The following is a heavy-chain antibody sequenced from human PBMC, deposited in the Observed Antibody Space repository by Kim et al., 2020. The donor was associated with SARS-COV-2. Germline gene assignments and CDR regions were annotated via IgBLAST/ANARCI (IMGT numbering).Heavy chain of an antibody. V-gene: IGHV1-69*13. CDR1: GGTFSSYA. Sequence: SVKVSCKASGGTFSSYAISWVRQAPGQGLEWMGGIIPIFGTANYAQKFQGRVTITADASTSTAYMELSSLRSEDTAVYYCARAHWTVVADRYYYGMDVWGQGTTVTVSS. J-gene: IGHJ6*02. CDR3: ARAHWTVVADRYYYGMDV. D-gene: IGHD2-2*01. CDR2: IIPIFGTA.